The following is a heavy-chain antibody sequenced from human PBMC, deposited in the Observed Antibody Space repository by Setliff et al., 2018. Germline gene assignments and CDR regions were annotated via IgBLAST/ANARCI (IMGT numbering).Heavy chain of an antibody. CDR2: IIPIFGTV. V-gene: IGHV1-69*05. CDR1: GGTFSSYA. D-gene: IGHD5-18*01. J-gene: IGHJ6*03. Sequence: GASVKVSCKASGGTFSSYAITWVRQAPGQGLEWMGGIIPIFGTVNYAQKFQGRVTITTDESTSTAYMELSSLRSEDTAVYYCVREGVDTRSSTDYRYYMDVWGKGTTVTVSS. CDR3: VREGVDTRSSTDYRYYMDV.